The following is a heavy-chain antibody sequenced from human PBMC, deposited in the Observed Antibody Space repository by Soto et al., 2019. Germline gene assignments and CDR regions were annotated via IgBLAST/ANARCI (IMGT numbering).Heavy chain of an antibody. Sequence: SQTLSLTCAISGDSVSSNSAAWNWIRQSPSRGLEWLVRTYYRSKWYNDYAVSVKSRITINPDTSKNQFSLQLNSVTPEDTAVYYCARVAVAVSPHYYYYYYMDVWGKGTTVTVSS. CDR2: TYYRSKWYN. J-gene: IGHJ6*03. CDR1: GDSVSSNSAA. CDR3: ARVAVAVSPHYYYYYYMDV. D-gene: IGHD6-19*01. V-gene: IGHV6-1*01.